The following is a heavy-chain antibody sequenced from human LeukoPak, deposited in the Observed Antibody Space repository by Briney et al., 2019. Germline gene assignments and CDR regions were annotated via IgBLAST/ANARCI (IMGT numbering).Heavy chain of an antibody. CDR3: ARGVPYYDFWSGPGGYYYYYMDV. CDR1: GGSISSHY. D-gene: IGHD3-3*01. V-gene: IGHV4-59*11. Sequence: SETLSLTCTVSGGSISSHYWSWIRQPPGKGLEWNGYIYYSGSTNYNPSLKSRVTISVDTSKNQFSLKLSSVTAADTAVYYCARGVPYYDFWSGPGGYYYYYMDVWGKGTTVTVSS. J-gene: IGHJ6*03. CDR2: IYYSGST.